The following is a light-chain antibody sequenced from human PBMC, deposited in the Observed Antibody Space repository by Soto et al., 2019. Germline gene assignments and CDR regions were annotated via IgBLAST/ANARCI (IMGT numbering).Light chain of an antibody. V-gene: IGKV3D-20*01. CDR1: ADVSSSY. CDR3: QQYGSSPIT. J-gene: IGKJ5*01. Sequence: EIVLTQSPATLSLSPGERATLSCGASADVSSSYVAWYQQKSGLAPRLLIHDASSRATGIPDRFSGSKSGTEFTLTIRRLEPEDAAVYYCQQYGSSPITFGQGTRLEN. CDR2: DAS.